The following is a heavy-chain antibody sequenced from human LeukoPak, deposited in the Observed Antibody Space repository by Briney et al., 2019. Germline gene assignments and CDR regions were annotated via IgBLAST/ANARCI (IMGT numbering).Heavy chain of an antibody. CDR1: GLTFTKYL. CDR3: ATGLGFYYDY. V-gene: IGHV3-74*03. Sequence: PGGSLRLSCAASGLTFTKYLMHWVRQAPGKGLMWVSRVDFDGTGTTYADSVRGRFTISRDNAKNTVYLQMNSLRAEDTAVYFCATGLGFYYDYWGQGTLVTVSS. J-gene: IGHJ4*02. CDR2: VDFDGTGT. D-gene: IGHD2/OR15-2a*01.